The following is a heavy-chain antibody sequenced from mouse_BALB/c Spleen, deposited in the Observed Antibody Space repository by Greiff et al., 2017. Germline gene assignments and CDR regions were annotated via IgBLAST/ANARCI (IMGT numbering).Heavy chain of an antibody. CDR3: ARDLYGNYVFDY. CDR1: GFTFSDYY. J-gene: IGHJ2*01. V-gene: IGHV5-4*02. CDR2: ISDGGSYT. Sequence: VQLKESGGGLVKPGGSLKLSCAASGFTFSDYYMYWVRQTPEKRLEWVATISDGGSYTYYPDSVKGRFTISRDNAKNNLYLQMSSLKSEDTAMYYCARDLYGNYVFDYWGQGTTLTVSS. D-gene: IGHD2-1*01.